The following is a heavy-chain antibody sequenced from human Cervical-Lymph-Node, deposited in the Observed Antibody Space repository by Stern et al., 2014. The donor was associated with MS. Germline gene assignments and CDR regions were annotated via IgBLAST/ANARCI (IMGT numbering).Heavy chain of an antibody. D-gene: IGHD3-16*01. CDR1: GGSINSDGQF. J-gene: IGHJ4*02. CDR2: IHYTGST. Sequence: QLQLQESGPRLVKPSQTLSLICSVSGGSINSDGQFWSWIRQSPGKGLEWIGYIHYTGSTYYNPSLKSRVIVSADTSKNQFSLNINSVTVADPAVYYCFRGGRAYFRGISLQWGQGILVTVSS. CDR3: FRGGRAYFRGISLQ. V-gene: IGHV4-31*03.